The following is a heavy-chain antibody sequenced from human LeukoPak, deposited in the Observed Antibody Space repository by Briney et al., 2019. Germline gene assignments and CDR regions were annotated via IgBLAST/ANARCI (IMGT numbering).Heavy chain of an antibody. CDR1: GGSISSYY. CDR3: ARASHYYGSAKGRFDP. CDR2: IYYSGST. V-gene: IGHV4-59*01. J-gene: IGHJ6*02. D-gene: IGHD3-10*01. Sequence: TSETLSLTCTVSGGSISSYYWSWIRQPPGKGLEWIGYIYYSGSTNYNPSLKSRVTISVDTSRNQFSLKLSSVTAADTAVYYCARASHYYGSAKGRFDPWGQGTTVTVSS.